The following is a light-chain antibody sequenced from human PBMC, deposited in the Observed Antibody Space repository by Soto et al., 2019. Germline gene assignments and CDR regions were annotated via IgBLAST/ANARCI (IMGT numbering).Light chain of an antibody. CDR2: GAS. V-gene: IGKV1-39*01. Sequence: DIQMTQSPSSLSASVGDRVTITCRASQSMSTYLNWFQQKPGKAPKVLIYGASSLQSGVPSRFSGSGSGTDFTLTISSLPPEDVATYYCQQRYNTPLTFGGGTKVEIK. J-gene: IGKJ4*01. CDR1: QSMSTY. CDR3: QQRYNTPLT.